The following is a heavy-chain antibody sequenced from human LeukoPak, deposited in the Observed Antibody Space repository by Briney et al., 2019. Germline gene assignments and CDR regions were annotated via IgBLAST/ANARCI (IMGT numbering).Heavy chain of an antibody. D-gene: IGHD2/OR15-2a*01. Sequence: KASETLSLTCTASGGSISSYYWSWIRQPPGKGLEWIAYISDIGSINYNPAVKSRVTISLDTSKNQFSLKLSSVTAADTAVYYCAGHRPRNTVDFWGQGTLVTVSS. CDR2: ISDIGSI. J-gene: IGHJ4*02. CDR1: GGSISSYY. CDR3: AGHRPRNTVDF. V-gene: IGHV4-59*08.